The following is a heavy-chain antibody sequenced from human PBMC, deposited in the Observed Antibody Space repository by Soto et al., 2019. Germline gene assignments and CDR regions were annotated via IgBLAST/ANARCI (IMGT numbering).Heavy chain of an antibody. D-gene: IGHD5-12*01. CDR3: ARSGGQIVATSYYFDY. Sequence: GGSLRLSCAASGFTFSSYAMHWVRQAPGKGLEWVAVISYDGSNKYYADSVKGRFTISRDNSKNTPYLQMNSLRAEDTAVYYCARSGGQIVATSYYFDYWGQGTLVTVSS. V-gene: IGHV3-30-3*01. CDR2: ISYDGSNK. J-gene: IGHJ4*02. CDR1: GFTFSSYA.